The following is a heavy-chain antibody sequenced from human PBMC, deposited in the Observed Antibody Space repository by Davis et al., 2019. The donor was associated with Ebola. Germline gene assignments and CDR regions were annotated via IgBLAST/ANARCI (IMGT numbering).Heavy chain of an antibody. CDR3: ARDRQEVGATHFDY. V-gene: IGHV3-7*03. CDR1: GFTFSSYW. Sequence: PGGSLRLSCAASGFTFSSYWMSWVRQAPGKGLEWVANIKQDGSEKYYVDSVKGRFTISRDDAKNSLYLQMNSLRAEDTAVYYCARDRQEVGATHFDYWGQGTLVTVSS. CDR2: IKQDGSEK. J-gene: IGHJ4*02. D-gene: IGHD1-26*01.